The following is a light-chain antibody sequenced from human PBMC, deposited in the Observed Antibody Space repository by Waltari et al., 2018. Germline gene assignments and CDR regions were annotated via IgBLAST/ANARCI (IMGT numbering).Light chain of an antibody. CDR2: HAS. Sequence: EIVMTQFPRTLSVSPGERVTLSCRASQRIGGNLAWYQQKPGQAPRLLLYHASTSVTGVQGRLGGSASGSEFYLTISSMQSEDYAVYYCHQYNNWTLYTFGQGTRLEIK. CDR1: QRIGGN. J-gene: IGKJ2*01. CDR3: HQYNNWTLYT. V-gene: IGKV3-15*01.